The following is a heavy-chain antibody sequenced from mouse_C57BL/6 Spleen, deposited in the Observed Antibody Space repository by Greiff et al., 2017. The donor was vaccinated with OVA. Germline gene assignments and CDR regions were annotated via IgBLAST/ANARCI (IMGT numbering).Heavy chain of an antibody. CDR3: ARDSEGFAY. J-gene: IGHJ3*01. V-gene: IGHV1-69*01. CDR2: IDPSDSYT. CDR1: GYTFTSYW. D-gene: IGHD2-12*01. Sequence: QVQLKQSGAELVMPGASVKLSCKASGYTFTSYWMHWVKQRPGQGLEWIGEIDPSDSYTNYNQKFKGKSTLTVDKSSSTAYMQLSSLTSEDSAVYYCARDSEGFAYWGQGTLVTVSA.